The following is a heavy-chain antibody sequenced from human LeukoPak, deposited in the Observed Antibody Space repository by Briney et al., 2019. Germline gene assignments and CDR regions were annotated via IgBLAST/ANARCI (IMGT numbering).Heavy chain of an antibody. D-gene: IGHD3-22*01. CDR2: IYTSGST. CDR1: GGSISSYY. J-gene: IGHJ4*02. Sequence: PSETLSLTCTVSGGSISSYYWSWLRQPAGKGLEWIGRIYTSGSTNYNPSLKSRVTMSVDTSKNQFSLKLSSVTAADTAVYYCARDRPYYYDSSGYPRAFDYWGQGTLVTVSS. CDR3: ARDRPYYYDSSGYPRAFDY. V-gene: IGHV4-4*07.